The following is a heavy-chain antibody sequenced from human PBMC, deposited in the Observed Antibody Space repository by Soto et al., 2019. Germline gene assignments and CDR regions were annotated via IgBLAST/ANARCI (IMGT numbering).Heavy chain of an antibody. J-gene: IGHJ4*02. V-gene: IGHV4-30-4*01. CDR3: ARGGTTWHTDY. Sequence: SETLSLTCTVSGASMRYGDYYWSWIRRPPGKGLEWIGYIYYSGSTYYNPSLNSRLTISIDTSKNQFSLKLSSVTVADTAVYFCARGGTTWHTDYWGQGTLVTVS. CDR2: IYYSGST. CDR1: GASMRYGDYY.